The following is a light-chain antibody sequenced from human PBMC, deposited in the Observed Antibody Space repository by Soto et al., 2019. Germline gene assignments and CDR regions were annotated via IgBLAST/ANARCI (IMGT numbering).Light chain of an antibody. Sequence: EIVLTQSPGTLSLSPGERATLSCRASQSVSSSYLAWYQQKPGQAPRLLIYGASTRATGIPARFSGSGSGTEFTLTISRLEPEDFAVYFCQQYDASPLTFGPGTKVDIK. CDR2: GAS. CDR1: QSVSSSY. J-gene: IGKJ3*01. CDR3: QQYDASPLT. V-gene: IGKV3-20*01.